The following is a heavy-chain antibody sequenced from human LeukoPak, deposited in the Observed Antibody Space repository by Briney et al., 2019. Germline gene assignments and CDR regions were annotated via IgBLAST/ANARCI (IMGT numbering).Heavy chain of an antibody. J-gene: IGHJ2*01. V-gene: IGHV3-48*03. Sequence: GGALRVSCAASGFTFSSYEMNGVRQAPGRGLEWVSYISSSGSTIYYADSVKGRFTISRDNAKNSLYLQMNSLRAEDTAVYYCARDDEAYWYFDLWGRGTLVTVSS. CDR2: ISSSGSTI. CDR1: GFTFSSYE. CDR3: ARDDEAYWYFDL.